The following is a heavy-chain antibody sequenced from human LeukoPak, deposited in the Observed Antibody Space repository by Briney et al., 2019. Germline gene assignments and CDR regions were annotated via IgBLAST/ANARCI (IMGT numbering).Heavy chain of an antibody. CDR3: AKIHFQLLPARWPSFH. D-gene: IGHD5-24*01. V-gene: IGHV3-23*01. CDR1: GFTFSNYA. CDR2: ISGSGDGT. Sequence: GGCLRLSCAASGFTFSNYAMSWVRQAPTKGLEWVSTISGSGDGTYYADSVKGRFTISRDSSKNTLYLQMNSLRAEDTALYYCAKIHFQLLPARWPSFHWGQGPLVTVSS. J-gene: IGHJ4*02.